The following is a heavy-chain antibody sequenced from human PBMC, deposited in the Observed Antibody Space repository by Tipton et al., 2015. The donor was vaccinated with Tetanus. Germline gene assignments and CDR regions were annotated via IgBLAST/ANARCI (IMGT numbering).Heavy chain of an antibody. Sequence: QSGAEVKKPGESLKISCKGSGYSFTNYWIAWVRQMPGKGLEWMGIIYPGDSDTRYSPSFQGQVTISADKSISTAYLQWSGLKASDSAIYFCALSGFRIIMPEPFFSGLDVWGQETSVTVSS. D-gene: IGHD1-14*01. CDR1: GYSFTNYW. CDR2: IYPGDSDT. V-gene: IGHV5-51*01. CDR3: ALSGFRIIMPEPFFSGLDV. J-gene: IGHJ6*02.